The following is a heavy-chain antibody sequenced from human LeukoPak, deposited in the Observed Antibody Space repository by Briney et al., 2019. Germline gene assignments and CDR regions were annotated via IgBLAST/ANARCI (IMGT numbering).Heavy chain of an antibody. CDR3: ARDGGATMVRGVATYDS. D-gene: IGHD3-10*01. V-gene: IGHV3-30*02. Sequence: GGSLRLSCAASGFTFSSYGMHWVRQAPGKGLEWVAFIRYDGSNKYYADSVKGRFTISRDNAKSSLFLQMNSLRAEDTAVYYCARDGGATMVRGVATYDSWGQGTLVTVSS. J-gene: IGHJ4*02. CDR1: GFTFSSYG. CDR2: IRYDGSNK.